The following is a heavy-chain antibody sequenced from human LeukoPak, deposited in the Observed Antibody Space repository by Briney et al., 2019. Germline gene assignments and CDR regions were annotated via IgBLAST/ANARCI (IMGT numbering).Heavy chain of an antibody. CDR2: ISSSTTYI. D-gene: IGHD6-6*01. CDR1: GFTFDSFS. J-gene: IGHJ5*01. Sequence: GGSLRLSCAASGFTFDSFSINWVRQAPGKGLEWVASISSSTTYIYYAGSVKGRFTISRDNAKNSLYLQMSSLRVEDTAVYYCTRDPRHFDSCGQGTLVTVSS. V-gene: IGHV3-21*01. CDR3: TRDPRHFDS.